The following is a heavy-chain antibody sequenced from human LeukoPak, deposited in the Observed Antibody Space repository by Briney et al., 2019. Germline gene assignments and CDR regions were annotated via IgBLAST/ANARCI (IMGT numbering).Heavy chain of an antibody. CDR2: IYYSGST. Sequence: PSETLSLTCTVSGGSISSSSYYWGWIRQPPGKGLEWIGSIYYSGSTNYNPSLKSRVTISVDTSKNQFSLKLNSVTAADTAVYYCARDPRGGTSRDNWFDPWGQGTLVTVSS. CDR3: ARDPRGGTSRDNWFDP. CDR1: GGSISSSSYY. D-gene: IGHD1-1*01. J-gene: IGHJ5*02. V-gene: IGHV4-39*07.